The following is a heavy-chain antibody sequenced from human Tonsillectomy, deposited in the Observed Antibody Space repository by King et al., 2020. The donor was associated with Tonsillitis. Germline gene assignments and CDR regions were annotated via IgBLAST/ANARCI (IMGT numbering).Heavy chain of an antibody. J-gene: IGHJ4*02. CDR3: AREDYGDYPY. D-gene: IGHD4-17*01. Sequence: VQLQESGPGLVKPSQTLSLTCTVSGDSINSGPYYWNWIRQPAGKGLEWIGRIHSSGSTNSNPSLKSRVIISVDTSKNQFSLKLSSVTAADTAVYYCAREDYGDYPYWGQGTLVTVSS. CDR1: GDSINSGPYY. V-gene: IGHV4-61*02. CDR2: IHSSGST.